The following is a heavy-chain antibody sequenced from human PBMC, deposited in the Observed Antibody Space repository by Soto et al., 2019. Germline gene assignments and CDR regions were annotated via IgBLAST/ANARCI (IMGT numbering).Heavy chain of an antibody. J-gene: IGHJ5*02. CDR3: EGSIFFTISTFYCFDP. V-gene: IGHV1-8*01. CDR2: MNPHSANT. D-gene: IGHD3-3*02. CDR1: GYTFTGYD. Sequence: GASVKVSCKASGYTFTGYDINWVRQATGQGPEWMGWMNPHSANTGYAEKFQGRVTMTRDTSISTAYMELSSLTPEDTAEYYCEGSIFFTISTFYCFDPWGQETQVTVSS.